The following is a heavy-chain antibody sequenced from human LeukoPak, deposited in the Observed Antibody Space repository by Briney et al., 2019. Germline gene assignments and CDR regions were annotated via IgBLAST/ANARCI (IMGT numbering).Heavy chain of an antibody. CDR3: ARRAGGAYCGGDCYSLDY. CDR2: IYYSGST. D-gene: IGHD2-21*02. V-gene: IGHV4-39*01. J-gene: IGHJ4*02. Sequence: SETLSLTCTVSGGSISSSSYYWGWIRQPPGKGLEWIGSIYYSGSTYYNPSLKSRVTISVDTSKNQFSLKLSSVTAADTAVYYCARRAGGAYCGGDCYSLDYWGQGTLVTVSS. CDR1: GGSISSSSYY.